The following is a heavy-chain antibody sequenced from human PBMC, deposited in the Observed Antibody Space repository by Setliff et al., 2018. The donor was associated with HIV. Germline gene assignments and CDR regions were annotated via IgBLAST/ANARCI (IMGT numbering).Heavy chain of an antibody. D-gene: IGHD5-12*01. CDR2: IDAGNGDT. CDR3: ARGVYSGYEP. CDR1: GYTFTSNA. Sequence: ASVKVSCKASGYTFTSNAIHWVRQAPGQSLEWMGWIDAGNGDTKYSQNFQGRVTITGDTSASMAYMELSSLRSEDTAVYYCARGVYSGYEPWGQGTLVTVSS. J-gene: IGHJ5*02. V-gene: IGHV1-3*01.